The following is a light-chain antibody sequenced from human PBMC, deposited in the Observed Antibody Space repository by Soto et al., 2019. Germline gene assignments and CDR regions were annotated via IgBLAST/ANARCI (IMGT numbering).Light chain of an antibody. J-gene: IGKJ1*01. CDR3: MQALQTPRS. V-gene: IGKV2-28*01. CDR1: QSLLHSNGYNY. CDR2: LGS. Sequence: DIVMTQSPLSLPVTPGEPASISCRSSQSLLHSNGYNYLDWYLQTSGQSPQLLIYLGSNRASGVPDMFSGSGSGTDFTLKISRVEAEDVGVYYCMQALQTPRSFGQGTKVEIK.